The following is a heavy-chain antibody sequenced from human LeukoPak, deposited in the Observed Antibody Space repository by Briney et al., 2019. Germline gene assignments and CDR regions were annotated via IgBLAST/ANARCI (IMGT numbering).Heavy chain of an antibody. CDR3: ARAVQDL. V-gene: IGHV4-34*01. CDR1: GGSFSGYY. J-gene: IGHJ2*01. CDR2: INHSGST. Sequence: PSETLSLTCAVYGGSFSGYYWSWIRQPPGKGLEWIGEINHSGSTNYNPSLKSRVTISVDTSKNQFSLKLSSVTAADTAVYYCARAVQDLWGRGTLATVSS.